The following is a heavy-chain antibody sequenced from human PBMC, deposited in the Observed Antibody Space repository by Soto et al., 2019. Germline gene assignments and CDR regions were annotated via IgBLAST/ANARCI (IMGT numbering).Heavy chain of an antibody. CDR2: ISPMFGAA. J-gene: IGHJ4*02. V-gene: IGHV1-69*19. CDR1: GGTFNTYA. CDR3: AREVQVHTPAFVY. D-gene: IGHD3-10*01. Sequence: QVQLVQSGAEMKKPGSSVKVSCQSSGGTFNTYAMNWVRQAPGQGPEWMGDISPMFGAANYAPKFQGRVTITADESPGTSYMQLSSLTSEDTGLYFCAREVQVHTPAFVYWGQGTLVTVSS.